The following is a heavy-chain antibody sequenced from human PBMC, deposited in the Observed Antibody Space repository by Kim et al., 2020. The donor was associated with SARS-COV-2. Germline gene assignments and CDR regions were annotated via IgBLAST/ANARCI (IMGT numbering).Heavy chain of an antibody. J-gene: IGHJ4*02. D-gene: IGHD3-22*01. Sequence: DSVKGRLTIARDNAKNSLYLQMNSLRAEDMAVYYCARESEFYYDSSGHDYWGQGTLVTVSS. CDR3: ARESEFYYDSSGHDY. V-gene: IGHV3-11*06.